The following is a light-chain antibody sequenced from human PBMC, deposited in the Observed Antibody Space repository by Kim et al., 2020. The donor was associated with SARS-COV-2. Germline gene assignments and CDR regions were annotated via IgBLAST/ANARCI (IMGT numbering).Light chain of an antibody. CDR1: SLRTFY. V-gene: IGLV3-19*01. CDR3: NSRGSSGSQVL. J-gene: IGLJ2*01. Sequence: SSELTQDPAVSVALGQTVRITCQGDSLRTFYANWYQQKPGQAPVLVIYGKNNRPSGVPDRFSGSSSGNTASLTISGAQAEDEADYYCNSRGSSGSQVLFG. CDR2: GKN.